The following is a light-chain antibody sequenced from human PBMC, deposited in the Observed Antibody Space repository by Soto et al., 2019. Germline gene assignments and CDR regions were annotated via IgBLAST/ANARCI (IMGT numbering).Light chain of an antibody. CDR1: SSNIGSHT. J-gene: IGLJ1*01. Sequence: QSVLTQPPSASRTPGQRVTISCSGSSSNIGSHTVNWYQQLPGTAPTLLIYGNNQRPSGVPDRFSGSKSGTSASLAISGLQSEDEADYYCAAWDDSLNGRVFGTGTKLTVL. CDR2: GNN. CDR3: AAWDDSLNGRV. V-gene: IGLV1-44*01.